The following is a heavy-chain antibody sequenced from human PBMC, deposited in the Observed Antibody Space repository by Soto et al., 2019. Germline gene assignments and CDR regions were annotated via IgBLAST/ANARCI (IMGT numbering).Heavy chain of an antibody. CDR3: ASRGGGSYPDY. V-gene: IGHV3-30-3*01. CDR1: GFTFSSYA. J-gene: IGHJ4*02. D-gene: IGHD1-26*01. Sequence: QVQLVESGGDVVQPGRSLRLSCAASGFTFSSYAMHWVRQAPGKGLEWVAVISYDGSNKYYADSVKGRFTISRDNSKNTLYLQMNSLRAEDTAVYYCASRGGGSYPDYWGQGTLVTVSS. CDR2: ISYDGSNK.